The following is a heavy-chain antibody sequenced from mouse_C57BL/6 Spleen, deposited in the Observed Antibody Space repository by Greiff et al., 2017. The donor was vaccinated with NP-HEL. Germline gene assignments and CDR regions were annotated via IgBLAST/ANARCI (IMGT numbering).Heavy chain of an antibody. D-gene: IGHD1-2*01. CDR1: GYTFTDYY. V-gene: IGHV1-19*01. Sequence: VQLQQSGPVLVKPGASVKMSCKASGYTFTDYYMNWVKQSHGKSLEWIGVINPYNGGTSYNQKFKGKATLTVDKSSSTAYMELNSLTSEDSAVYYCARHYDGDYYAMDYWGQGTSVTVSS. J-gene: IGHJ4*01. CDR3: ARHYDGDYYAMDY. CDR2: INPYNGGT.